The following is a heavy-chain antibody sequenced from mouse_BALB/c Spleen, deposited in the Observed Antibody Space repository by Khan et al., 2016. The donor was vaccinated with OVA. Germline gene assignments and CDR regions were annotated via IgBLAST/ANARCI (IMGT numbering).Heavy chain of an antibody. D-gene: IGHD2-10*01. Sequence: QIQLVQSGPELKKPGETVKISCKASGYTFTNYGMNWVKQAPGKGLKWMGWINTYTGEPTYADDFKGRLAFSLETSASTAYLQINNLKNEDTATYFCARPPYFSYVMDYWCQGTSVTVAS. V-gene: IGHV9-3-1*01. CDR3: ARPPYFSYVMDY. J-gene: IGHJ4*01. CDR1: GYTFTNYG. CDR2: INTYTGEP.